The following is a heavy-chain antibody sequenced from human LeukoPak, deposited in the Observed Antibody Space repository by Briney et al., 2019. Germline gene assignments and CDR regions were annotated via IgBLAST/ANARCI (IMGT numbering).Heavy chain of an antibody. J-gene: IGHJ4*02. V-gene: IGHV5-51*01. CDR3: ARRRDTSSWNYIDFDY. Sequence: GESLKISCKGSGYSFTTYWIGWVRQMPGKGLEWMGIIYPGDSDTKYSPSFQGQVTISADKSISTAYLQWSSLKASDTAMYYCARRRDTSSWNYIDFDYWGQGTLVTVSS. D-gene: IGHD6-13*01. CDR1: GYSFTTYW. CDR2: IYPGDSDT.